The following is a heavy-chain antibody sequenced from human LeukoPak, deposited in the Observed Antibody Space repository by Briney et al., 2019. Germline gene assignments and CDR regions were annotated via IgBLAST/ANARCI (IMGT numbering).Heavy chain of an antibody. D-gene: IGHD1-26*01. J-gene: IGHJ2*01. CDR3: ARVSSPDWYFDL. Sequence: SETLSLTCTVSGGSISSYYWSWIRQPPGKGLEWVGYIYYSGSTNYNPSLKSRVTISVDTSKNQFSLKLSSVTAADTAVYYCARVSSPDWYFDLWGRGTLVTVSS. V-gene: IGHV4-59*01. CDR2: IYYSGST. CDR1: GGSISSYY.